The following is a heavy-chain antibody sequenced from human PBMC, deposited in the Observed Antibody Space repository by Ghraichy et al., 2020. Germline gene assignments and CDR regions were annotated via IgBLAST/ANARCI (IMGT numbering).Heavy chain of an antibody. D-gene: IGHD2-15*01. CDR3: AREKVVVAATFDSYDAFDI. Sequence: SETLSLTCAISGDSVSSNSAAWNWIRRSPSRGLEWLGRTYYRSKWYNDYAVSVKSRITINPDTSKNQFSLQLNSVTPEDTAVYYCAREKVVVAATFDSYDAFDIWGQGTMVTVSS. CDR1: GDSVSSNSAA. J-gene: IGHJ3*02. CDR2: TYYRSKWYN. V-gene: IGHV6-1*01.